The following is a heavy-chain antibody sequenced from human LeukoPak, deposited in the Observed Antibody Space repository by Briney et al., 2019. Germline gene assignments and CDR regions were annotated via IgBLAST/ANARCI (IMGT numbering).Heavy chain of an antibody. J-gene: IGHJ4*02. CDR3: AKDRRAGSYDY. CDR2: ISGSGGNT. D-gene: IGHD3-10*01. CDR1: GFTFSTYA. V-gene: IGHV3-23*01. Sequence: GGSLRLSCAASGFTFSTYAMSWVRQAPGKGLEWVSAISGSGGNTYYADSVKGRFTISRDNSKNTLYLQMNSLRAEDTAVYYCAKDRRAGSYDYWGQGTLVTVSS.